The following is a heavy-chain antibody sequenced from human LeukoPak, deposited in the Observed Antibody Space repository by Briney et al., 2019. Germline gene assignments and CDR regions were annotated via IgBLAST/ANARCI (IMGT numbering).Heavy chain of an antibody. CDR3: ARIYYSSSYDYWYFDL. CDR2: IYYSGGT. J-gene: IGHJ2*01. V-gene: IGHV4-39*07. D-gene: IGHD6-13*01. CDR1: GGSISSNYY. Sequence: PSETLSLTCTVSGGSISSNYYWGWIRQPPGKGLEWIGNIYYSGGTYYSPSLKSRVTISIDTSKNQFSLKLSSVTTADTAVYYCARIYYSSSYDYWYFDLWGRGTLVTVSS.